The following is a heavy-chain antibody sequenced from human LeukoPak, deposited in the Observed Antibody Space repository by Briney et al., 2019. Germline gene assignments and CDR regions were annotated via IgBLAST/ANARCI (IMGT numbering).Heavy chain of an antibody. CDR1: GFTFSSYA. D-gene: IGHD1-26*01. V-gene: IGHV3-30*01. CDR2: ISYDGSNK. J-gene: IGHJ4*02. Sequence: GGSLRLSFSASGFTFSSYAVHWVRQAPGKGLEWVAVISYDGSNKFYADSVKGRFTISRDNSKNTLYLPMNSVRAEDTAVYYCARGLVGATTTEPYDYWGQGTLVTVSS. CDR3: ARGLVGATTTEPYDY.